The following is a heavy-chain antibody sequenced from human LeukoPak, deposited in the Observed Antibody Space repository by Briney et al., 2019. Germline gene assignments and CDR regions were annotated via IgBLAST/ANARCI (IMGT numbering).Heavy chain of an antibody. D-gene: IGHD2-2*03. CDR3: ATLGYCTSTSCSLVH. V-gene: IGHV3-23*01. CDR2: ISDSIGST. J-gene: IGHJ4*02. Sequence: GGSLRLSCAASGFPFSSYVMGWVRQAPGKGLEWVSTISDSIGSTYYADSVKGRFTISRDNSKNTLYLQMNSLRAEDTAVYYCATLGYCTSTSCSLVHWGQGTLVTASS. CDR1: GFPFSSYV.